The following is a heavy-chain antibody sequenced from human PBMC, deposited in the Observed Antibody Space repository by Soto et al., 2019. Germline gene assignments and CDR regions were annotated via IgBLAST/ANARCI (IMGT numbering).Heavy chain of an antibody. CDR3: ARDGPSGSFDY. J-gene: IGHJ4*02. D-gene: IGHD1-26*01. V-gene: IGHV1-69*13. Sequence: SVKVSCKASGGTFSSYAISWVRQAPGQGLEWMGGIIPIFGTANYAQKFQGRVTITADESTSTADRELSSLRSEDRAVYYCARDGPSGSFDYWGQGTLVTVSS. CDR2: IIPIFGTA. CDR1: GGTFSSYA.